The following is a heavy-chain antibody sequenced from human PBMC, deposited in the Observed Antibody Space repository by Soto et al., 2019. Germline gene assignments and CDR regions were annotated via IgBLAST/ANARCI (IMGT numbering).Heavy chain of an antibody. Sequence: GGSLRLSCAASGFTFSSYAMSWVRQAPGKGLEWVSAISGSGGSTYYADSVKGRFTISRDNSKNTLYLHMNSLRAEDTAVYYCAKVWALYSSSWYDAFDIWGQGTMVTVSS. J-gene: IGHJ3*02. D-gene: IGHD6-13*01. CDR1: GFTFSSYA. CDR3: AKVWALYSSSWYDAFDI. V-gene: IGHV3-23*01. CDR2: ISGSGGST.